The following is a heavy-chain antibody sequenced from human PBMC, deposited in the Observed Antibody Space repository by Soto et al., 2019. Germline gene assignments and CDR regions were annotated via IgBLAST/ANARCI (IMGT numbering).Heavy chain of an antibody. J-gene: IGHJ6*02. V-gene: IGHV3-23*01. CDR3: AKVTKRAAAGRYEYYKYGMDV. D-gene: IGHD6-13*01. CDR1: GFTVSSNY. CDR2: ISGSGGSS. Sequence: GGSLRLSCAASGFTVSSNYMTWVRQAPGKGLEWVSVISGSGGSSYYAASVKGRFTISRDNSKNTLFLQMNGLRAEDTAVYYCAKVTKRAAAGRYEYYKYGMDVWGQGTTVTVSS.